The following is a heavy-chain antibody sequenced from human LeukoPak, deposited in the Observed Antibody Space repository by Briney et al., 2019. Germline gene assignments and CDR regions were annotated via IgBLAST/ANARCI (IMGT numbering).Heavy chain of an antibody. J-gene: IGHJ4*02. CDR2: IYYSGST. CDR3: ARDRSFTIFGVGQGGFDY. V-gene: IGHV4-30-4*08. D-gene: IGHD3-3*01. CDR1: GGSISSGDYY. Sequence: PSETLSLTCTVSGGSISSGDYYWSWIRQPPGKGQEWIGYIYYSGSTYYNPSLKSRVTISVDTSKNQFSLKLSSVTAADTAVYYCARDRSFTIFGVGQGGFDYWGQGTLVTVSS.